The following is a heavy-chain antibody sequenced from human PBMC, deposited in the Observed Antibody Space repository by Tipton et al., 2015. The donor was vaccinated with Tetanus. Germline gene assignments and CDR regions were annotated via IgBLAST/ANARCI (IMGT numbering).Heavy chain of an antibody. Sequence: TLSLTCAVSGGSITSSNWWGWLRQPPGKGLEWIGEVYHSGSTNYNPSLKSRFIVSIDKSRNQFSLSLRSATAADTAIYYCAKLIYGWTAFDIWGQGTMVTVSS. CDR3: AKLIYGWTAFDI. J-gene: IGHJ3*02. CDR2: VYHSGST. D-gene: IGHD3-3*01. V-gene: IGHV4-4*02. CDR1: GGSITSSNW.